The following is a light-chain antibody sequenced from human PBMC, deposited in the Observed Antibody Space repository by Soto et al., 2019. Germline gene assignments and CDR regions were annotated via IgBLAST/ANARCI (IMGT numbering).Light chain of an antibody. J-gene: IGKJ4*01. CDR2: GAS. Sequence: EIVLTQSPGTLSLSPGERATLSCRASQSVSSNFLPWYHAIPGQAPRLLIYGASSRATGITDRFGGSGSGPGFTLAISRLEREDFAEYCCRQDGRSLGFAFGGGTKVEIK. V-gene: IGKV3-20*01. CDR1: QSVSSNF. CDR3: RQDGRSLGFA.